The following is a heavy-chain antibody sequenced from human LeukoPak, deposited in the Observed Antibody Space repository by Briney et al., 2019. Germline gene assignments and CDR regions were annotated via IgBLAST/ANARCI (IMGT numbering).Heavy chain of an antibody. CDR1: GGTFSSYA. D-gene: IGHD4-17*01. J-gene: IGHJ4*02. Sequence: GASVKVSCKASGGTFSSYAISWVRQAPGQGLEWMGGIIPIFGTANYAQKFQGRVTITADKSTSTAYMELSSLRSEDTAVYYCARDYGDYVGYFDYWGQGTLVTVSP. V-gene: IGHV1-69*06. CDR2: IIPIFGTA. CDR3: ARDYGDYVGYFDY.